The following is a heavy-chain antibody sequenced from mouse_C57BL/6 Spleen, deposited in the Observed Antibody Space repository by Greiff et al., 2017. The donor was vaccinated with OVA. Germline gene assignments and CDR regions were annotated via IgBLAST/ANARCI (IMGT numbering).Heavy chain of an antibody. CDR3: ARDGNYALFAY. CDR2: ISSGSSTI. Sequence: DVQLVESGGGLVKPGGSLKLSCAASGFTFSDYGMHWVRQAPEKGLEWVAYISSGSSTIYYADTVKGRFTISRDNAKNTLFLQMTSLRSEDTAMYYCARDGNYALFAYWGQGTLVTVSA. CDR1: GFTFSDYG. J-gene: IGHJ3*01. V-gene: IGHV5-17*01. D-gene: IGHD2-1*01.